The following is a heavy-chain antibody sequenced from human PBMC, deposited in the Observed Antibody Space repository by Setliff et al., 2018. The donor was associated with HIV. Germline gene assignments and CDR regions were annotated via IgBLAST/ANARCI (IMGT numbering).Heavy chain of an antibody. Sequence: GGSLRLSCTASGFTISRNYMSWVRQAPGKGLEWVSVIYSGGTTSYADSVKGRFTVSRDNSNNALYLQMNSLKTEDTAVYYCARTSYYYNFWSGGPDYFDYWGQGTLVTVSS. V-gene: IGHV3-53*05. D-gene: IGHD3-3*01. CDR3: ARTSYYYNFWSGGPDYFDY. CDR2: IYSGGTT. CDR1: GFTISRNY. J-gene: IGHJ4*02.